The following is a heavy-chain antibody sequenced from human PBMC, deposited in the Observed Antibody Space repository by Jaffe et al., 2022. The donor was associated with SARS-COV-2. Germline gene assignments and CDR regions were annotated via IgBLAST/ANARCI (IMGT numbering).Heavy chain of an antibody. V-gene: IGHV3-13*01. Sequence: EVQLVESGGDLVQPGGSLRLSCAASGFTFSNYDMHWVRQVTGKGLEWVSAIHIGGDTYYSDSVKGRFTISREDARNSLYLQMNSLRAGDTAVYYCVRAACGSTNCDERRDGFHLWGQGTLVTVSS. D-gene: IGHD2-15*01. J-gene: IGHJ3*01. CDR1: GFTFSNYD. CDR2: IHIGGDT. CDR3: VRAACGSTNCDERRDGFHL.